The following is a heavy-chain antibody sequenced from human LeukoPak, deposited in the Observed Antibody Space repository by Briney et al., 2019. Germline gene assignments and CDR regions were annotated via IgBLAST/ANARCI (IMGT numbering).Heavy chain of an antibody. Sequence: GGSLRLSCAASGFTFSNYWMHWVRQAPGKGLVWVSRLSSDGRDPSYADSVKGRFTISRDNAKNTLYMQMNSLGAEDTAVYYCARGVYEEDVNYWGQGTLVTVSS. D-gene: IGHD6-13*01. CDR2: LSSDGRDP. CDR1: GFTFSNYW. J-gene: IGHJ4*02. CDR3: ARGVYEEDVNY. V-gene: IGHV3-74*01.